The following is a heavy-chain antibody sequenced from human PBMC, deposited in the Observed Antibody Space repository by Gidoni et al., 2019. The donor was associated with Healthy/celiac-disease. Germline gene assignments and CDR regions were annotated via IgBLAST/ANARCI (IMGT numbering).Heavy chain of an antibody. V-gene: IGHV4-34*01. J-gene: IGHJ5*02. CDR1: GGSFSGYY. Sequence: QVQLQQWGAGLLKPSETLSLTCAVYGGSFSGYYWSWHRQPPGKGLEWIGEINHSGSTNYNPSLKSRVTISVDTSKNQFSLKLSSVTAADTAVYYCARGGPIITMVRGVWGAGKNWFDPWGQGTLVTVSS. D-gene: IGHD3-10*01. CDR2: INHSGST. CDR3: ARGGPIITMVRGVWGAGKNWFDP.